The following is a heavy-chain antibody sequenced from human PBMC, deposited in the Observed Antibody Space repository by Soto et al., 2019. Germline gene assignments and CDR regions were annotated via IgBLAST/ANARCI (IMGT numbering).Heavy chain of an antibody. D-gene: IGHD5-18*01. Sequence: PSETLSLTCTVSGGSISSGGYYWSWIRQHPGKGLEWIGYIYYSGSTYYNPSLKSRVTISVDTSKNQFSLKLSSVTAADTAVYYCARDLRPGGYSYGWGYYYGMDVWGQGTTVTVSS. CDR2: IYYSGST. V-gene: IGHV4-31*03. CDR1: GGSISSGGYY. J-gene: IGHJ6*02. CDR3: ARDLRPGGYSYGWGYYYGMDV.